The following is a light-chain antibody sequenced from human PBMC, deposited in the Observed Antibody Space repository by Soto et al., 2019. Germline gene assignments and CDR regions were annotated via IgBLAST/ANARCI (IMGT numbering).Light chain of an antibody. CDR2: GAS. CDR1: QSVSSSF. J-gene: IGKJ1*01. Sequence: EIVLTQSPGTLSLSPGERATLSCRASQSVSSSFLAWYQQKPGQAPRLLIYGASSRATGIPDRFGGSGSGTDFPLTISRLEPEDFAVYYCQQYDSSPRTFGQGTKVEVK. V-gene: IGKV3-20*01. CDR3: QQYDSSPRT.